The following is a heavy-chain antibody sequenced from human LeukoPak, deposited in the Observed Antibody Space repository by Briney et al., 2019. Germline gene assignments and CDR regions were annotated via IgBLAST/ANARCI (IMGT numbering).Heavy chain of an antibody. CDR1: GGSFSGYY. CDR3: ARSWELLPFDY. Sequence: TSETLSLTCAVYGGSFSGYYWSWIRQPPGKGLEWIGEINHSGSTNYNPSLKSRVTISVDTSKNPFSLKLSSVTAADTAVYYCARSWELLPFDYWGQGTLVTVSS. D-gene: IGHD1-26*01. CDR2: INHSGST. V-gene: IGHV4-34*01. J-gene: IGHJ4*02.